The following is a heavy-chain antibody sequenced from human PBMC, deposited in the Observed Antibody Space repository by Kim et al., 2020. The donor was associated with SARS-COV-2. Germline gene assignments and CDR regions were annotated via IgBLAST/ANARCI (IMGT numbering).Heavy chain of an antibody. CDR1: GFTFSSYS. D-gene: IGHD3-3*01. Sequence: GGSLRLSCAASGFTFSSYSMNWVRQAPGKGLEWVSSISSSSSYIYYADSVKGRFTISRDNAKNSLYLQMNSLRAEDTAVYYCARDRHPYDFWSGYYYYYYMDVWGKGTTVTVSS. V-gene: IGHV3-21*01. CDR3: ARDRHPYDFWSGYYYYYYMDV. CDR2: ISSSSSYI. J-gene: IGHJ6*03.